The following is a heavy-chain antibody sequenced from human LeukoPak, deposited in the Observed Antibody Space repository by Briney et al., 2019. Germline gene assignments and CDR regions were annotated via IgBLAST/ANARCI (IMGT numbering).Heavy chain of an antibody. CDR2: INHSGGT. J-gene: IGHJ4*02. CDR1: GGSFSGYY. CDR3: ARVRTMIVPRYFDY. V-gene: IGHV4-34*01. Sequence: SETLSLTCAVYGGSFSGYYWSWIRQPPGKGLEWIGEINHSGGTNYNPSLKSRVTISVDTSKNQFSLKLSSVTAADTAVYYCARVRTMIVPRYFDYWGQGTLVTVSS. D-gene: IGHD3-22*01.